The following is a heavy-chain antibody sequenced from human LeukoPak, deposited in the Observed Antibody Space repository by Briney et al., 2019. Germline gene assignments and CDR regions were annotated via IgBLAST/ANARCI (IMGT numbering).Heavy chain of an antibody. Sequence: SETLSLTCAVSVGSISSGNWWSWVRQSPGKGLEWIGEVYHNGTPNYNPSLKSRVTISADTFKNHFSLKLTSETAADTAVYYCASSVAGSWGYYYGLDVWGQGTTVSVSS. CDR1: VGSISSGNW. V-gene: IGHV4-4*02. J-gene: IGHJ6*02. CDR3: ASSVAGSWGYYYGLDV. D-gene: IGHD6-19*01. CDR2: VYHNGTP.